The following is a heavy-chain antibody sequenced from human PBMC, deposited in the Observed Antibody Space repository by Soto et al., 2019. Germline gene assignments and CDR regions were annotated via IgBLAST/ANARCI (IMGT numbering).Heavy chain of an antibody. CDR2: FDPEDGET. CDR3: ATALSSWTPHFDF. CDR1: GYTLSELS. J-gene: IGHJ4*02. D-gene: IGHD6-13*01. V-gene: IGHV1-24*01. Sequence: QVQLVQSGAEVKKPGASVKVSCKVSGYTLSELSMHWVRQAPGKGLEWMGGFDPEDGETIYAQKFQGRVTSTEDTSTDTAYMELSSLRSEDTAVYYCATALSSWTPHFDFWGQGTLVTVSS.